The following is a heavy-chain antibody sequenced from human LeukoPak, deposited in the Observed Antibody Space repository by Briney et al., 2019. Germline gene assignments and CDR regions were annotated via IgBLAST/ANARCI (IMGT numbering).Heavy chain of an antibody. CDR3: ARGGSTMVYATQPNWFDP. J-gene: IGHJ5*02. CDR2: MNPNSGNT. V-gene: IGHV1-8*01. Sequence: ASVKVSCKASGYTFTSYDINWVRQATGQGLEWMGWMNPNSGNTGYAQKFQGRVTMTRNTSISTAYMELSSLRSEDTAVYYCARGGSTMVYATQPNWFDPWGQGTLVTVSS. CDR1: GYTFTSYD. D-gene: IGHD2-8*01.